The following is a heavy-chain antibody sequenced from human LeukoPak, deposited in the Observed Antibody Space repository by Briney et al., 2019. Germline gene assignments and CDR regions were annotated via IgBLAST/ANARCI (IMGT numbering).Heavy chain of an antibody. CDR2: MNPNSGNT. CDR1: GYTFTSYD. CDR3: ARHHLGSGYQNWFDP. V-gene: IGHV1-8*03. Sequence: ASVKVSCKASGYTFTSYDINWVRQATGQGLEWMGWMNPNSGNTGYAQKFQGRVTITRNTSISTAYMELSSLRSEDTAVYYCARHHLGSGYQNWFDPWGQGTLVTVSS. D-gene: IGHD3-22*01. J-gene: IGHJ5*02.